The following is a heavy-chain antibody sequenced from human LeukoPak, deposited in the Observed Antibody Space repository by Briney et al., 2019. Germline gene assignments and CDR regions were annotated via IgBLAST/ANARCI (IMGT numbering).Heavy chain of an antibody. J-gene: IGHJ1*01. CDR3: ARGTRGVRVVQQH. D-gene: IGHD3-10*01. CDR1: GYTFTSYG. V-gene: IGHV1-18*01. Sequence: GASVKVSCKASGYTFTSYGISWVRQAPGQGLEWMGWISAYNGNTNYAQKFQGRVTMTRDTSISTAYMELSRLRSDDTAVYYCARGTRGVRVVQQHWGQGTLVTVSS. CDR2: ISAYNGNT.